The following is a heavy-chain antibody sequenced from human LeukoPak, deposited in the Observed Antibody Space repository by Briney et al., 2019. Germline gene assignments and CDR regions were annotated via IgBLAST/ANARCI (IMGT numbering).Heavy chain of an antibody. J-gene: IGHJ5*02. CDR3: ARDRGDYVNWFDP. CDR1: GGSISSYY. CDR2: IYYSGST. Sequence: SETLSLTCTVSGGSISSYYWSWIRQPPGKGLEWIGYIYYSGSTYYNPSLKSRVTISVDTSKNQFSLKLSSVTAADTAVYYCARDRGDYVNWFDPWGQGTLVTVSS. D-gene: IGHD4-17*01. V-gene: IGHV4-59*12.